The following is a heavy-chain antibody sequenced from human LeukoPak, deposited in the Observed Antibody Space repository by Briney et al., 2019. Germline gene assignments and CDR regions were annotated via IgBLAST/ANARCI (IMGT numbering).Heavy chain of an antibody. CDR3: ARSQYYYEFDY. V-gene: IGHV4-39*01. CDR2: IYYSGST. Sequence: SETLSLTCTVSGGSISSSSYYWGWIRQPPGKGLEWIGSIYYSGSTYYNPSLKSRVTISVDTSKNQFSLKLSSVTAADTAVYYCARSQYYYEFDYWGQGTLVTDSS. J-gene: IGHJ4*02. D-gene: IGHD3-22*01. CDR1: GGSISSSSYY.